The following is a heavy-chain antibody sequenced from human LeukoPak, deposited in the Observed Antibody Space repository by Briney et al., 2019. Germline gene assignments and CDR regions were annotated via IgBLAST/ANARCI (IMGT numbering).Heavy chain of an antibody. CDR2: ITSSSGYI. V-gene: IGHV3-21*01. Sequence: GGSLRLSCAASGFTFSGYTMDWVRQGPGEGLGWGSSITSSSGYIYYADSVKGRFTISRDNAKNSLYLQMNSLRAEDTAVYYCARDLARLGGYFDYWGQGTLVTVSS. J-gene: IGHJ4*02. D-gene: IGHD3-16*01. CDR1: GFTFSGYT. CDR3: ARDLARLGGYFDY.